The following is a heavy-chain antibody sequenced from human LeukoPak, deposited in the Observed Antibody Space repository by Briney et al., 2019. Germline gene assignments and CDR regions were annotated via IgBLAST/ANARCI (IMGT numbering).Heavy chain of an antibody. CDR3: ARGGYSSSWSMVDLDY. CDR2: IIPILGIA. J-gene: IGHJ4*02. D-gene: IGHD6-13*01. CDR1: GGTFSSYA. V-gene: IGHV1-69*04. Sequence: ASVKVSRKASGGTFSSYAISWVRQAPGQGLEWMGRIIPILGIANYAQKFQGRVTITADKSTSTAYMELSSLRSEDTAVYYCARGGYSSSWSMVDLDYWGQGTLVTVSS.